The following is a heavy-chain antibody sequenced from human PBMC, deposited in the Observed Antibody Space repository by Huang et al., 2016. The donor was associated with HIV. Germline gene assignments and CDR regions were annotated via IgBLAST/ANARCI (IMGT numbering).Heavy chain of an antibody. CDR3: TTLWFGEDAFDM. Sequence: WVKPGGSLRLSCAASGFTFNNAWMSWVRQPPGKGLDVVGRSKSKSDGGTTDYAAPVKGRFTISRDDSKDTLYLYMNNLKTEDTAVYYCTTLWFGEDAFDMWGQGTTVTVSS. CDR1: GFTFNNAW. J-gene: IGHJ3*02. D-gene: IGHD3-10*01. V-gene: IGHV3-15*01. CDR2: SKSKSDGGTT.